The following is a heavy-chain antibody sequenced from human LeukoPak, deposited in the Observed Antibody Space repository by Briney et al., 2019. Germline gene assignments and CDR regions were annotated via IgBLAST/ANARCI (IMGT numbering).Heavy chain of an antibody. J-gene: IGHJ5*02. V-gene: IGHV4-30-2*01. CDR1: GGSISSDGYY. CDR2: IYRIGST. CDR3: ARTDSPTLNWFDP. D-gene: IGHD2-15*01. Sequence: SQTLSLTCTVSGGSISSDGYYWSWIRQPPGKGLEWIGYIYRIGSTYSNPSLESRVTFSMDRSKNQFSLKLTSVTAADTAVYYCARTDSPTLNWFDPWGQGTLVTVSS.